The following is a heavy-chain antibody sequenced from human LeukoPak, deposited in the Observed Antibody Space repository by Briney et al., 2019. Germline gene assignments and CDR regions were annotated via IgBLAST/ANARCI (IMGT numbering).Heavy chain of an antibody. CDR1: GFTFSSFA. V-gene: IGHV3-23*01. J-gene: IGHJ4*02. CDR3: AKRTSGSSWYSSDS. Sequence: GGSLRLSCAASGFTFSSFAMNWVRQATGKGLEGVSTMSGDATNIYYADSVKGRFTISRDNSKTTLFLQMNSLRAEDTAVYYCAKRTSGSSWYSSDSWGQGTLVTVSS. D-gene: IGHD6-13*01. CDR2: MSGDATNI.